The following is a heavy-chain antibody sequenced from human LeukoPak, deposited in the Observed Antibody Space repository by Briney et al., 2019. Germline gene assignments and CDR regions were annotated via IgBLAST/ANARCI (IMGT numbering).Heavy chain of an antibody. CDR2: FYSGGST. CDR3: ARGSYSSGWFLPNDY. D-gene: IGHD6-19*01. Sequence: WGSLRLSCAASGVTVSSNYMSWVRQAPGKGLEWVSVFYSGGSTYYADSVKGRFTISRDNSKNTVYLQMNSLRAEDTAVYYCARGSYSSGWFLPNDYWGQGTLVTVSS. V-gene: IGHV3-53*01. CDR1: GVTVSSNY. J-gene: IGHJ4*02.